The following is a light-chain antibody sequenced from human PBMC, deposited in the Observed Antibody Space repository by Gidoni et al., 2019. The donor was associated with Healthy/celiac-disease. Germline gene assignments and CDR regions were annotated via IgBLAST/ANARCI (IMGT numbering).Light chain of an antibody. Sequence: DIQMNQSPSTLSASVGDRVTITCRASQSISSWLAWYQQNPGKAPKLLIYKASSLESGVPSRFSGSGSGTEFTLTISSLQPDDFATYYCQQYNSYWTFGQGTKVEIK. CDR3: QQYNSYWT. CDR1: QSISSW. CDR2: KAS. J-gene: IGKJ1*01. V-gene: IGKV1-5*03.